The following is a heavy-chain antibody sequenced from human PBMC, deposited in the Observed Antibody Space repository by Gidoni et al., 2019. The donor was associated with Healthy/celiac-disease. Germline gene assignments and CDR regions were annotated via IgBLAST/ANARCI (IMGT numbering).Heavy chain of an antibody. CDR2: INWNGGST. CDR1: GFTFDAYG. J-gene: IGHJ3*02. V-gene: IGHV3-20*04. CDR3: ARDGVGSGSNAFDI. D-gene: IGHD6-19*01. Sequence: EVQLVESGGGVVRPGGSLRLSCAASGFTFDAYGMSWVRQAPRKGLEWVSGINWNGGSTGYADSLKGRFTISRDNAKNSLYLQMNSLRAEDTALYYCARDGVGSGSNAFDIWGQGTMVTVSS.